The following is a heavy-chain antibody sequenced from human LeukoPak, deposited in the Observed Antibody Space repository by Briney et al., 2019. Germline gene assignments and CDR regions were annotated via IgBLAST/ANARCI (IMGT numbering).Heavy chain of an antibody. CDR3: ARPTRGYCSGGSCYATPHGWFDP. D-gene: IGHD2-15*01. Sequence: SETPSLTCAVSGYSISSGYYWGWIRQPPGKGLEWIGSIYHSGSTYYNPSLKGRVTISVDTSKNQFSLKLSSVTAADTAVYYCARPTRGYCSGGSCYATPHGWFDPWGQGTLVTVSS. CDR2: IYHSGST. CDR1: GYSISSGYY. J-gene: IGHJ5*02. V-gene: IGHV4-38-2*01.